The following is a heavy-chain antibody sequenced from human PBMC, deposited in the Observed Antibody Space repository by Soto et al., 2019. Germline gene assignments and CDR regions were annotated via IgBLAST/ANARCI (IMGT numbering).Heavy chain of an antibody. V-gene: IGHV4-59*01. J-gene: IGHJ5*02. CDR1: GGSISSYH. D-gene: IGHD3-10*01. CDR3: ARGGGRREWFDP. CDR2: IYYSGST. Sequence: SETLSLTCTGSGGSISSYHWSWIRQPPGKGLEGSGYIYYSGSTNYNPSLKSRVTISVDTSKNQFSLKLSSVTAADTAVYYCARGGGRREWFDPWGQGTLVTVSS.